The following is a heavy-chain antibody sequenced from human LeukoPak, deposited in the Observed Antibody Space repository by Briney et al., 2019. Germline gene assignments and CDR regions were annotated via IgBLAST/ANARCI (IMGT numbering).Heavy chain of an antibody. CDR2: IYSGGST. Sequence: GGSLRLSCAASGFTVSSNYMSWVRQAPGKGLEWVSVIYSGGSTYYADSVKGRFTISRHNSKNTLYLQMNSLRAEDTAVYYCARVGSYCPLYSWYFDYWGQGTLVTVSS. CDR1: GFTVSSNY. J-gene: IGHJ4*02. V-gene: IGHV3-53*04. CDR3: ARVGSYCPLYSWYFDY. D-gene: IGHD5-18*01.